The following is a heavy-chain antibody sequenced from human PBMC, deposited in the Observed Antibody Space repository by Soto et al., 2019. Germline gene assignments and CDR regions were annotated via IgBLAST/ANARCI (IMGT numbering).Heavy chain of an antibody. Sequence: NPSETLSLTCTVSGGSISSSSYYWGWIRQPPGKGLEWIGSIYYSGSTYYNPSLKSRVTISVDTSKNQFSLKLSSVTAADTAVYYCARDPQSKYYDFWSGYHYGMDVWGQGTTVTVSS. J-gene: IGHJ6*02. CDR3: ARDPQSKYYDFWSGYHYGMDV. CDR2: IYYSGST. CDR1: GGSISSSSYY. V-gene: IGHV4-39*02. D-gene: IGHD3-3*01.